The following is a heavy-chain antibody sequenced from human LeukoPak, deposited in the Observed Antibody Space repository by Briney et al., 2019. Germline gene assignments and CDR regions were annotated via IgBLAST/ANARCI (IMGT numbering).Heavy chain of an antibody. D-gene: IGHD4-17*01. V-gene: IGHV4-39*07. CDR1: GGSISSRSYY. CDR3: ARAATVTIGAFQH. Sequence: PSETLSLTCTVSGGSISSRSYYWGWIRQPPGKGLEWIGSIYYSGSTYYNPSLKSRVTISVDTSKNQFSLKLSSVTAADTAVYYCARAATVTIGAFQHWGQGTLVTVSS. J-gene: IGHJ1*01. CDR2: IYYSGST.